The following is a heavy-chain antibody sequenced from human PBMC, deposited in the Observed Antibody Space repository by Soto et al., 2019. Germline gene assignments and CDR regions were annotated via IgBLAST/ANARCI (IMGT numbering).Heavy chain of an antibody. D-gene: IGHD6-13*01. CDR2: IYYSGST. CDR1: GGSISSGDYY. J-gene: IGHJ4*02. V-gene: IGHV4-30-4*01. Sequence: PSETLSLTCTVSGGSISSGDYYWSWIRQPPGKGLEWIGYIYYSGSTYYNPSLKSRVTISVDTSKNQFSLKLSSVTAADTAVYYCARQNSWSGYFDYWGQGTLVTVSS. CDR3: ARQNSWSGYFDY.